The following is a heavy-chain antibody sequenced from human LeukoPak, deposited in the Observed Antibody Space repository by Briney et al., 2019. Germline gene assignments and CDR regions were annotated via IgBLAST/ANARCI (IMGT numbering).Heavy chain of an antibody. V-gene: IGHV3-9*01. D-gene: IGHD6-19*01. CDR2: ISWESGSI. CDR3: VKDMSPVAGTRRDYYYYYGMEV. CDR1: GFTFDDYA. J-gene: IGHJ6*02. Sequence: PGGSLRLSCAASGFTFDDYAMHWVRQAPGKGLEWVSGISWESGSIGYADSVRGRFAISRDNAKNSLYLQMNSLRAEDTAMYYCVKDMSPVAGTRRDYYYYYGMEVWGQGTTVTVSS.